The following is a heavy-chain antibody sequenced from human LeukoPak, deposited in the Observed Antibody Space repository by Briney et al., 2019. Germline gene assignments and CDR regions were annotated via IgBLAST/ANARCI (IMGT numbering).Heavy chain of an antibody. CDR3: ARDAHYYYYMDV. CDR1: VYTFTSYY. J-gene: IGHJ6*03. V-gene: IGHV1-46*01. CDR2: INPSGGST. Sequence: ASVKVSCKASVYTFTSYYMHWVRQAPGQGLEWMGIINPSGGSTSYAQKFQGRVTMTRDMSTSTVYMELSSLRSEDTAVYYCARDAHYYYYMDVWGKGTTVTVSS.